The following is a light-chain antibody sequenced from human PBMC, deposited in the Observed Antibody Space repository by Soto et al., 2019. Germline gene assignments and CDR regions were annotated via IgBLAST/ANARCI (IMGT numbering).Light chain of an antibody. Sequence: EIVLTQSPATLSLSPGERATLSCRASQSVSSYLAWYQQKPGQAPRLLIYEASNRATGIPARFSGSGSGTGFTLTIRCLEPEDFAVYYCQQRSNWPPTFGQGTKVEIK. CDR1: QSVSSY. J-gene: IGKJ1*01. CDR2: EAS. CDR3: QQRSNWPPT. V-gene: IGKV3-11*01.